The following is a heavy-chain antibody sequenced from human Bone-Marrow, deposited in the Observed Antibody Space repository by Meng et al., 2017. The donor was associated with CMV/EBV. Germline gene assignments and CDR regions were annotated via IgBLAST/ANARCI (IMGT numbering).Heavy chain of an antibody. J-gene: IGHJ5*02. CDR1: GYTFTGYY. CDR3: ARGAAAGPYMWWFDP. Sequence: ASVKVSCKASGYTFTGYYMHWVRQAPGQGLEWMGWINPNSGGTNYAQKFQGRVTMTRDTSISTAYMELSRLRSDDTAVYYCARGAAAGPYMWWFDPWAQGTLVTVSS. V-gene: IGHV1-2*02. CDR2: INPNSGGT. D-gene: IGHD6-13*01.